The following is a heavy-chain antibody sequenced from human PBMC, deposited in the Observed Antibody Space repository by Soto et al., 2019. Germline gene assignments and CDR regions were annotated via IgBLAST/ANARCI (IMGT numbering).Heavy chain of an antibody. Sequence: SETLSLTCTVSGASISSSSYYWGWIRQPPGKGLEWIGSVYYSGTTYYNPSLKSRVTISVDTSKSQFSLKLNSVTAADTAVYYCARPYSSGWNPFDYWGQGTLVTVSS. CDR1: GASISSSSYY. V-gene: IGHV4-39*01. CDR2: VYYSGTT. D-gene: IGHD6-19*01. CDR3: ARPYSSGWNPFDY. J-gene: IGHJ4*02.